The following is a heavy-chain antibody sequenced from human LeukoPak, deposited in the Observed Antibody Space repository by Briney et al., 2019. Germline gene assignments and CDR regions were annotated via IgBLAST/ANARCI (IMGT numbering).Heavy chain of an antibody. CDR2: MNPNSGST. CDR1: GYTLTSYD. V-gene: IGHV1-8*03. D-gene: IGHD5-12*01. Sequence: ASVKVSCKASGYTLTSYDINWVRQATGQGLEWMGWMNPNSGSTGYAQKFQGRVTITRNTSISTAYMGLSGLRSGDTAVYYCARGRSTGYPYYFEYWGQGTLVTVSS. J-gene: IGHJ4*02. CDR3: ARGRSTGYPYYFEY.